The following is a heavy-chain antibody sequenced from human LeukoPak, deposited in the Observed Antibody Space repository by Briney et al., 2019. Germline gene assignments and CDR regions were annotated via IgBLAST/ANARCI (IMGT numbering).Heavy chain of an antibody. CDR2: ITTSSRYI. D-gene: IGHD1-26*01. CDR3: ARGATYAYYQDY. Sequence: GGSLRLSCAASPFTFSSYTLNWVRQAPGKGLEWVSSITTSSRYIYYADSVKGRFTISRDNAKSSLYLQMNSLRVEDTAVYYCARGATYAYYQDYWGQGTLVTVSS. J-gene: IGHJ4*02. CDR1: PFTFSSYT. V-gene: IGHV3-21*01.